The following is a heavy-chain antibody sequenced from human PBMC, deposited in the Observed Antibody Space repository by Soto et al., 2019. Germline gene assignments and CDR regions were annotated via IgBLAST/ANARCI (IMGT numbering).Heavy chain of an antibody. CDR3: ARDHYDFWSGYYKGVY. Sequence: SVKVSCKASGGTFSSYAISWVRQAPGQGLEWMGGIIPIFGTANYAQKFQGRVTITADESTSTAYMELSSLRSEDTAVYYCARDHYDFWSGYYKGVYWGQGTLVTVSS. J-gene: IGHJ4*02. CDR2: IIPIFGTA. CDR1: GGTFSSYA. V-gene: IGHV1-69*13. D-gene: IGHD3-3*01.